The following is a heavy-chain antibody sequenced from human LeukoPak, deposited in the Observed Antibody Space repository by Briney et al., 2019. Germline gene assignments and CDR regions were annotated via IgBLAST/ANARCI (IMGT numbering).Heavy chain of an antibody. V-gene: IGHV4-38-2*02. D-gene: IGHD1-1*01. J-gene: IGHJ5*02. CDR1: GYSISSGYY. CDR2: IYHSGST. CDR3: AREGITTYNRHWFDP. Sequence: SETLSLTCTVSGYSISSGYYWGWIRQPPGKGLEWIGSIYHSGSTYYNPSLKSRVTISVDTFKNQFSLKLSSVTAADTAVYYCAREGITTYNRHWFDPWGQGTLVTVSS.